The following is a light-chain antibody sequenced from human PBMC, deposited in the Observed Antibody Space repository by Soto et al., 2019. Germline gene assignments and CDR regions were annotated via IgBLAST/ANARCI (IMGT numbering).Light chain of an antibody. CDR2: DAS. Sequence: EIVLTQSPATLSLSPGERATLSCRASQSISTYLAWYQQKPGRAPRLLIYDASNRAAGIPARFGGSGSGTDFTLTISSLEPEDFAVYYCHQRSTWPFTFGPGTKVDT. CDR1: QSISTY. CDR3: HQRSTWPFT. J-gene: IGKJ3*01. V-gene: IGKV3-11*01.